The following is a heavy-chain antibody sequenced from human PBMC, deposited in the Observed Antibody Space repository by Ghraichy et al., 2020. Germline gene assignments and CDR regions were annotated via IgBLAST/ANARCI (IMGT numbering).Heavy chain of an antibody. CDR2: IYTSGST. CDR3: ARTRRDWFDP. J-gene: IGHJ5*02. CDR1: GGSISSYY. V-gene: IGHV4-4*09. Sequence: SQTLSLTCTVSGGSISSYYWSWIRQPPGKGLEWIGYIYTSGSTNYNPSLKSRVTISVDTSKNQFSLKLSSVTAADTAVYYCARTRRDWFDPWGQGTLVTVSS.